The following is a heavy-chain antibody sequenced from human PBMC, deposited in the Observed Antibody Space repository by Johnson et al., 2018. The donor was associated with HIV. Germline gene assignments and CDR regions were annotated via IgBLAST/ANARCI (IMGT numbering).Heavy chain of an antibody. J-gene: IGHJ3*02. D-gene: IGHD3-10*01. CDR3: ARWVMVRGREGFDI. V-gene: IGHV3-9*01. Sequence: VQLVESGGGLVQPGRSLRLSCAASGFTFDDYAMHWVRQAPGKGLEWVSGISWNSGSIGYADSVKGRFTISRDNAKNSLFLQMNSLRPEDTAVYYCARWVMVRGREGFDIWGQGTMVTVSS. CDR2: ISWNSGSI. CDR1: GFTFDDYA.